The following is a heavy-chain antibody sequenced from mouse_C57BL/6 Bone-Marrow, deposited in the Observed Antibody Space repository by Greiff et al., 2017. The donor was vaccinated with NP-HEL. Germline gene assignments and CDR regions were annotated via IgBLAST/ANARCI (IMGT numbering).Heavy chain of an antibody. CDR3: ARSGYYGNYPVSY. CDR1: GYTFTSYG. V-gene: IGHV1-81*01. D-gene: IGHD2-1*01. CDR2: IYPRSGNT. J-gene: IGHJ3*01. Sequence: QVQLQQSGAELARPGASVKLSCKASGYTFTSYGISWVKQRTGQGLEWIGEIYPRSGNTYYNEKFKGKATLTADKSSSTAYMELRSLTSEDSAVYFCARSGYYGNYPVSYWGQGTLVTVSA.